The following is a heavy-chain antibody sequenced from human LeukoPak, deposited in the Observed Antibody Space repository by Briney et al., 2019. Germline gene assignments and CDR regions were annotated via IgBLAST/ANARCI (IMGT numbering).Heavy chain of an antibody. CDR3: ARAPQAYDFWSGYYNVLGDDAFDI. Sequence: VASVKVSCKASGYTFTSYGISWVRQAPGQGLEWMGWISAYNGNTNYAQKLQGRVTMTTDTSTSTAYMELRSLRSDDTAVYYCARAPQAYDFWSGYYNVLGDDAFDIWGQGTMVTVSS. D-gene: IGHD3-3*01. CDR1: GYTFTSYG. CDR2: ISAYNGNT. J-gene: IGHJ3*02. V-gene: IGHV1-18*01.